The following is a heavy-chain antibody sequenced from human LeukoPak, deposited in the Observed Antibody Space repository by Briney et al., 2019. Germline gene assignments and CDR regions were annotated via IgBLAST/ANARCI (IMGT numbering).Heavy chain of an antibody. D-gene: IGHD3-10*01. J-gene: IGHJ6*03. Sequence: ASVKVPCKASGYTFTSYYMHWVRQAPGQGLEWMGIINPSGGSTSYAQKFQGRVTMTRDTSTSTVYMELSSLRSEDTAVYYCARDPGVTMVRGVIPIEYYYYYYMDVWGKGTTVTVSS. V-gene: IGHV1-46*01. CDR1: GYTFTSYY. CDR3: ARDPGVTMVRGVIPIEYYYYYYMDV. CDR2: INPSGGST.